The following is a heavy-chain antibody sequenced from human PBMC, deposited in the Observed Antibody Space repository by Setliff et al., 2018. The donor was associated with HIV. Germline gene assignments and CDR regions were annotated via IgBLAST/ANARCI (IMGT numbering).Heavy chain of an antibody. CDR1: GGSISSSNW. D-gene: IGHD2-8*01. Sequence: SETLSLTCALSGGSISSSNWWSWVRQPPGKGLEWIGDIYHSGGTNYNPSLKSRVTISVDKSKNHFSLKLSSVTAADTAVYYCASKVHCTNGVCLDAFDIWGQGTMVTVSS. J-gene: IGHJ3*02. V-gene: IGHV4-4*02. CDR2: IYHSGGT. CDR3: ASKVHCTNGVCLDAFDI.